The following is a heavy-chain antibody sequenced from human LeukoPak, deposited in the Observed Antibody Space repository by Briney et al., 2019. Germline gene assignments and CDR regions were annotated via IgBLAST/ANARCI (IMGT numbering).Heavy chain of an antibody. Sequence: SETLSLTCTVSGASMSSYYWSWVRQPPGKGLEWIGSIYYSGSTYYNPSLKSRVTISVDTSKNQFSLKLSSVTAADTAVYYCARQTLEYSSSFFDYWGQGTLVTVSS. J-gene: IGHJ4*02. CDR2: IYYSGST. CDR1: GASMSSYY. CDR3: ARQTLEYSSSFFDY. V-gene: IGHV4-39*01. D-gene: IGHD6-6*01.